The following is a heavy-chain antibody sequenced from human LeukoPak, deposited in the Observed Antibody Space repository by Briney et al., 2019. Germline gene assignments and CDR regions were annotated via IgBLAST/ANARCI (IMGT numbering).Heavy chain of an antibody. CDR3: ARIFRPWELRGTYYYYYYMDV. V-gene: IGHV4-34*01. J-gene: IGHJ6*03. Sequence: PSETLSLTCAVYGGSFSGYYWSWIRQPPGKGLEWIGEINHSGSINYNPSLKSRVTISVDTSKNQFSLKLSSVTAADTAVYYCARIFRPWELRGTYYYYYYMDVWGKGTTVTVSS. CDR1: GGSFSGYY. CDR2: INHSGSI. D-gene: IGHD1-26*01.